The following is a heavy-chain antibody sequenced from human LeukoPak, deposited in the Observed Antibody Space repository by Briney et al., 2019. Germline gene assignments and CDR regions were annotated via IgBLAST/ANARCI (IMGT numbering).Heavy chain of an antibody. Sequence: SETLSLTCTVSGGSISSYHWNWIRQPAGKGLEWIGRIYSSGSTNYNPSLKRRVTISVDRSKNQFSLKLSSVTAADTAVYYCARDVVSGSFDYWGRGTLVTVSS. CDR3: ARDVVSGSFDY. D-gene: IGHD6-19*01. J-gene: IGHJ4*02. V-gene: IGHV4-4*07. CDR2: IYSSGST. CDR1: GGSISSYH.